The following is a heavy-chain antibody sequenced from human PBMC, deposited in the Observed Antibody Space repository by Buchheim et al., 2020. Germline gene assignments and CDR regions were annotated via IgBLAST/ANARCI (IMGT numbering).Heavy chain of an antibody. J-gene: IGHJ6*02. Sequence: EVQLVESGGGLVQPGGSLRLSCAASGFTFSSYEMNWVRQAPGKGLEWVSYISSSGSTIYYADSVKGRFTTSRDNAKNSLYLQMNSLRAEDTAVYYCASSKGIAARDYYYYGMDVWGQGTT. CDR1: GFTFSSYE. CDR2: ISSSGSTI. D-gene: IGHD6-6*01. V-gene: IGHV3-48*03. CDR3: ASSKGIAARDYYYYGMDV.